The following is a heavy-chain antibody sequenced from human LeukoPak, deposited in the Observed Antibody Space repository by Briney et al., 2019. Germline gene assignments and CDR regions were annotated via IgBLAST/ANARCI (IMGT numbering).Heavy chain of an antibody. CDR2: ISYDGTDK. V-gene: IGHV3-30*18. CDR1: GFTFSNYD. CDR3: AKDRWTGSYYFDF. J-gene: IGHJ4*02. Sequence: GRSLRLSCAASGFTFSNYDMHWVRQAPGKGLEWVAVISYDGTDKSYADSVKGRFTISRDNSKGTLYLQMNSLRPADTAVYYCAKDRWTGSYYFDFWGQGALLTVSS. D-gene: IGHD4-23*01.